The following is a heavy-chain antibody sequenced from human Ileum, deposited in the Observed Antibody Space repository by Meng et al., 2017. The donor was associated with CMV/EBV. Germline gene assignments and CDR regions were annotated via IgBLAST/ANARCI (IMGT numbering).Heavy chain of an antibody. CDR2: IYYTVST. Sequence: SETLSLTCSVSGDSISSYYWNWIRQPPGKGLEWIGYIYYTVSTNYNPSLKSRATISVDTSKNQFSLKLSSVTAADTAVYYCARGRYCSSTSCFPFDYWGQGALVTVSS. D-gene: IGHD2-2*01. J-gene: IGHJ4*02. CDR3: ARGRYCSSTSCFPFDY. V-gene: IGHV4-59*01. CDR1: GDSISSYY.